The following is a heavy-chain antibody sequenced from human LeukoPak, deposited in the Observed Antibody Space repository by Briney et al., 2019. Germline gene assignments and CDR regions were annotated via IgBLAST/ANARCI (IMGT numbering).Heavy chain of an antibody. J-gene: IGHJ6*02. CDR3: ARGRYYYDSSGYYLYYYGMDV. D-gene: IGHD3-22*01. CDR2: IYYSGST. CDR1: GGSISSYY. V-gene: IGHV4-59*01. Sequence: SETLSLTCTASGGSISSYYWSWIRQPPGKGLEWIGYIYYSGSTNYNPSLKSRVTISVDTSKNQFSLKLSSVTAADTAVYYCARGRYYYDSSGYYLYYYGMDVWGQGTTVTVSS.